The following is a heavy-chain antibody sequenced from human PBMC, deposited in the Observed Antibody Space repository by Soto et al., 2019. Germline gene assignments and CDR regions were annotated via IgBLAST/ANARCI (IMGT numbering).Heavy chain of an antibody. J-gene: IGHJ6*02. Sequence: PGESLKISCKGSGYNFTNYWIGWVRQMPGKGLEWMGIIYPGDSDTRYSPSFQGQVPISADKSISTAYLQWSSLKASDTAIYYCTRHAPLRFLGMDVWGQGTTVTVSS. V-gene: IGHV5-51*01. CDR1: GYNFTNYW. CDR3: TRHAPLRFLGMDV. D-gene: IGHD3-3*01. CDR2: IYPGDSDT.